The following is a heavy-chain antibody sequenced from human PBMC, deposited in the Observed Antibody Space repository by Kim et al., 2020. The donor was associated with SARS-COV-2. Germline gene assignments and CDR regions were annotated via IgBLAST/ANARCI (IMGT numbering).Heavy chain of an antibody. CDR1: GGSISSYY. V-gene: IGHV4-59*01. J-gene: IGHJ5*02. D-gene: IGHD3-22*01. CDR3: ARDSRYYDSSGYYSIWFDP. Sequence: SETLSLTCTVSGGSISSYYWSWIRQPPGKGLEWIGYIYYSGSTNYNPSLKSRVTISVDTSKNQFPLKLSSVTAADPAVYYCARDSRYYDSSGYYSIWFDPWGQGTLVTVSS. CDR2: IYYSGST.